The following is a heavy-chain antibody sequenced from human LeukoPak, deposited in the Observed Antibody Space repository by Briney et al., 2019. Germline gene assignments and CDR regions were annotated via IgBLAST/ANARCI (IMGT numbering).Heavy chain of an antibody. Sequence: ASVKVSCKTSGYSFTNYGMNWVRQAPGQGLEWMGWINTETGNPTYAQTFTGRFVFSLGTSVSTAYLQINSLRAEDTAVYYCARPRDSSDYYFDYWGQGTLVTVSS. J-gene: IGHJ4*02. V-gene: IGHV7-4-1*02. CDR1: GYSFTNYG. CDR3: ARPRDSSDYYFDY. D-gene: IGHD3-22*01. CDR2: INTETGNP.